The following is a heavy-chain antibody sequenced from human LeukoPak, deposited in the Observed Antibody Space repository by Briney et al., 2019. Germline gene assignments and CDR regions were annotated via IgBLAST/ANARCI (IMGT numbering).Heavy chain of an antibody. V-gene: IGHV4-4*07. Sequence: PSETLSLTCTVSGGSISSYYWSWIRQPAGKGLEWIGRIYTSGSTNYNPSLKSRVTISVDTSKNQFSLKLSSVTAADTAVYYCARDGLEYGSIYYYGMDVWGQGTTVTVSS. CDR2: IYTSGST. CDR1: GGSISSYY. J-gene: IGHJ6*02. D-gene: IGHD2-2*01. CDR3: ARDGLEYGSIYYYGMDV.